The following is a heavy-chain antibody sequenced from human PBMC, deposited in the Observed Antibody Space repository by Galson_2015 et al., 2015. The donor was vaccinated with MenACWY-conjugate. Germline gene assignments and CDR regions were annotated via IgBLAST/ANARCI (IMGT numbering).Heavy chain of an antibody. J-gene: IGHJ4*02. Sequence: SLRLSCAVSGFIFSNYAISWLRQPPGKGLEWVSAIGGSSEYRYYADSVKGRFTISRDNSKNTLYLQMNSLRAGDTAVYYCAREAARYSYGDYWGQGILVTVSS. CDR2: IGGSSEYR. CDR1: GFIFSNYA. CDR3: AREAARYSYGDY. V-gene: IGHV3-23*01. D-gene: IGHD5-18*01.